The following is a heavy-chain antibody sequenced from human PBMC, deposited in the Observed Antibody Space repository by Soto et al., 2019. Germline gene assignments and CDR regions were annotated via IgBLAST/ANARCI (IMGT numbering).Heavy chain of an antibody. V-gene: IGHV3-23*01. CDR3: AKKSPATRTRWYYCGMDV. CDR1: GFTFSSYA. Sequence: PGGSLRLSCAASGFTFSSYAMSWVRQAPGKGLKWVSAISGSGGSTYYADSVKGRFTISRDNSKNTLYLQMNSLRAEDTAVYYCAKKSPATRTRWYYCGMDVWGQGTTVTVSS. CDR2: ISGSGGST. D-gene: IGHD2-15*01. J-gene: IGHJ6*02.